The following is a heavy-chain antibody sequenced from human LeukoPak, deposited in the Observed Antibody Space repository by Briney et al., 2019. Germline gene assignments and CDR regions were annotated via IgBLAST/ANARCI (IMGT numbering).Heavy chain of an antibody. CDR1: GYSFTSYW. CDR2: INPGDSDT. J-gene: IGHJ4*02. Sequence: GESLKISCKGSGYSFTSYWISWVRQMPGKGLEWMGIINPGDSDTRYSPSFQGQVTISADKSISNAYLQWSSLKASDTAMYYCARLSYYYDSIIDYWGQGTLVTVSS. CDR3: ARLSYYYDSIIDY. D-gene: IGHD3-22*01. V-gene: IGHV5-51*01.